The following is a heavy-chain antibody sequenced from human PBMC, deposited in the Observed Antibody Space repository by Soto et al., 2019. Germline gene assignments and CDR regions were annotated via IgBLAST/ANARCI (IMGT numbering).Heavy chain of an antibody. J-gene: IGHJ5*02. CDR3: ARDPGRKVENWFDH. D-gene: IGHD1-1*01. V-gene: IGHV1-69*13. CDR2: IIPIFGTA. Sequence: GASVKVSCKASGGTFSSYAISWVRQAPGQGLEWMGGIIPIFGTANYQQKFQGRVTITADESTSTAYMELSRLRSEDTAVYYCARDPGRKVENWFDHWGQGNLGTVS. CDR1: GGTFSSYA.